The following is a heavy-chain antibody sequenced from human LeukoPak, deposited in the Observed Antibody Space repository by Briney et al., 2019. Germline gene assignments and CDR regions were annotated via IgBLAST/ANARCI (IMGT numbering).Heavy chain of an antibody. CDR2: INPNSGGT. D-gene: IGHD4-17*01. CDR1: GYTFTGYY. J-gene: IGHJ3*02. CDR3: AAAVTTRADDAFDI. Sequence: ASVKVSCKASGYTFTGYYMHWVRQAPGQGLEWMGWINPNSGGTNYAQKFQGRVTITRDMSTSTAYMELSSLRSEDTAVYYCAAAVTTRADDAFDIWGQGTMVTVSS. V-gene: IGHV1-2*02.